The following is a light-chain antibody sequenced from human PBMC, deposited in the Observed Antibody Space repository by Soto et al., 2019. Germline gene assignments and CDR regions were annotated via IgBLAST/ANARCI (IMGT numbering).Light chain of an antibody. J-gene: IGKJ4*01. CDR2: AAS. CDR1: QGSSSW. V-gene: IGKV1-12*01. CDR3: QQANSFLLT. Sequence: DIQMTQAPSPVSASVGDRVTVTGAASQGSSSWLAWYQQKPGKAPKLLIYAASSLQSGVPSRFSGSGSGTDFTLTISSRQPEDFATYYCQQANSFLLTFGGGTKVDIK.